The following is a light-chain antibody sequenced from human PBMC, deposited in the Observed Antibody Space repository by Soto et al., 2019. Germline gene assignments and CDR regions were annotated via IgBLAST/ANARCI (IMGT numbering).Light chain of an antibody. CDR3: QQYSIWRT. Sequence: EIVMTQSPATLSVSPGERATLSCRASQSVSSNLAWYQQKPGQAPRPLIYGASTRATGIPARFSGSGSGTEFTLTISSLQSEDFAVYYCQQYSIWRTFGQGTKVDIK. CDR2: GAS. CDR1: QSVSSN. V-gene: IGKV3-15*01. J-gene: IGKJ1*01.